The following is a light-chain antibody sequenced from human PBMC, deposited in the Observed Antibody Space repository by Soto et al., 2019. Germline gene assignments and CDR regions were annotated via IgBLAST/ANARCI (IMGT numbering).Light chain of an antibody. J-gene: IGLJ2*01. V-gene: IGLV1-44*01. Sequence: QSVLTQPPSASGTPGQRVSISCSGSYSNLKTNTVNWYQHLPGTAPKLLIFSNNQRPSGVPDRFSGSKSRTSASLAITGLQSEDEADYYCAAWDDSLNGRVFGGGTKLTVL. CDR3: AAWDDSLNGRV. CDR1: YSNLKTNT. CDR2: SNN.